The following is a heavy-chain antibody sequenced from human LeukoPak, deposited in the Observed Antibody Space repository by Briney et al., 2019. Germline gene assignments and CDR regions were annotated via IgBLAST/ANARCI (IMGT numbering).Heavy chain of an antibody. CDR3: VRDDDRPDNGLDY. CDR1: GFNFRCYC. J-gene: IGHJ4*02. Sequence: GALRTPCAAVGFNFRCYCMPWVRQAPGQGLGGVAVILSDGSKEFYTDSVKGRFTISRDNSKNTLYLQMNSLRAEDTAVYYCVRDDDRPDNGLDYWGQGTLVTVSS. D-gene: IGHD3-22*01. CDR2: ILSDGSKE. V-gene: IGHV3-33*01.